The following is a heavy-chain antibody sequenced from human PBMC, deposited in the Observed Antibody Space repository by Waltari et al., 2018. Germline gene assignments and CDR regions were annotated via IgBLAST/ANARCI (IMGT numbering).Heavy chain of an antibody. V-gene: IGHV1-18*01. Sequence: SGYTFTMFGLSWVRQAPGQGLEWMGWISAYNGNTDYAQIIQGRVTMTTDTSTNTAYMELTGLRSDDTAIYYCARQNSGWYDYWGQGTLVTVSS. J-gene: IGHJ4*02. CDR2: ISAYNGNT. CDR1: GYTFTMFG. D-gene: IGHD6-19*01. CDR3: ARQNSGWYDY.